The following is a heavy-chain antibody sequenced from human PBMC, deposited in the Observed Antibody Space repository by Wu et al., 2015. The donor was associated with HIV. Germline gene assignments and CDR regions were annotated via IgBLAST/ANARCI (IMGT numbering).Heavy chain of an antibody. CDR1: GGTFSNYG. CDR3: ARDLARETMIRDRPRYGLDV. D-gene: IGHD3-10*01. J-gene: IGHJ6*02. Sequence: QVQLVQSGAEVKKPGSSVKVSCKASGGTFSNYGISWVRQAPGQGLEWMGWINTYKGNTNYEQKFQGRVTMTIDTSADTAYMELRGLTSEDTAVYYCARDLARETMIRDRPRYGLDVWGQGTTVTVSS. CDR2: INTYKGNT. V-gene: IGHV1-18*01.